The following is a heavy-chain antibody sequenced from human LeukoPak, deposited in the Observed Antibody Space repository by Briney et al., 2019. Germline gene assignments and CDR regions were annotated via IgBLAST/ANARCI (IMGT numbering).Heavy chain of an antibody. Sequence: GGSLRLSCAASGFTFSNFWMYWVRQPPGKGLVWVSRISSDGSNTNYADSVKGRFTISRDNAKNTLYLQMDSLRDEDTAVYYCARNPRSGFRYYFDYWGQGTLVTVSS. CDR2: ISSDGSNT. CDR3: ARNPRSGFRYYFDY. J-gene: IGHJ4*02. V-gene: IGHV3-74*01. D-gene: IGHD1-1*01. CDR1: GFTFSNFW.